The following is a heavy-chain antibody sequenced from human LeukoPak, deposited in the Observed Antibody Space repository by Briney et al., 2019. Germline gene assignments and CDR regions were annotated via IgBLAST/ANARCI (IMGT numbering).Heavy chain of an antibody. CDR2: ISNSGGST. V-gene: IGHV3-23*01. CDR3: AKDGYVSWAYQLSHFDY. Sequence: GGSLRLSCAASAFTFGSYTMSWVRQAPGKGLEWVSAISNSGGSTYYADSVKGRFTISRDNSKNTLYLQMNSLRAEDTAVYYCAKDGYVSWAYQLSHFDYWGREPWSPSPQ. D-gene: IGHD2-2*03. J-gene: IGHJ4*02. CDR1: AFTFGSYT.